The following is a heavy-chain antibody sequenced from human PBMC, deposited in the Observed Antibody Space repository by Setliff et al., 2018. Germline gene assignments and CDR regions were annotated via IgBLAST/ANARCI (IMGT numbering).Heavy chain of an antibody. CDR2: IYYSGKT. CDR1: GGSISSGGYY. J-gene: IGHJ3*01. CDR3: ARIGHFDFWRGFGVGAFDL. V-gene: IGHV4-39*01. Sequence: SETLSLTCTVSGGSISSGGYYWSWIRQHPGKGLEWIGYIYYSGKTYSNPSFKSRVTMSLDKSKNQFSLKLASVTAADTALYYCARIGHFDFWRGFGVGAFDLWGHGSVVTVSS. D-gene: IGHD3-3*01.